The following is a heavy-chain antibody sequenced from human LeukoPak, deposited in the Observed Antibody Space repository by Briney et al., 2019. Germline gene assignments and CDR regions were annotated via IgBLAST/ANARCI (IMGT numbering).Heavy chain of an antibody. V-gene: IGHV3-15*01. Sequence: GALRLSCAASGFTFSSYSMNWVRQAPGKGLEWVGRIKSKTDGGTTDYAAPVKGRFTISRDDSKNTLYLRMNSLKTEDTAVYYCTTDYDFWSGYYLLDDWGQGTLVTVSS. CDR3: TTDYDFWSGYYLLDD. D-gene: IGHD3-3*01. CDR1: GFTFSSYS. CDR2: IKSKTDGGTT. J-gene: IGHJ4*02.